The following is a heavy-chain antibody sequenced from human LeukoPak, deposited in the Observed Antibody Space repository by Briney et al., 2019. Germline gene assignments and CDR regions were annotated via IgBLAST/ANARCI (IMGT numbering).Heavy chain of an antibody. CDR2: IIPIFGTA. Sequence: SVKVSCKASGGTFSSYAIGWVRQAPGQGLEWMGGIIPIFGTANYAQKFQGRVTITADESTSTAYMELSSLRSEDTAVYYCASPYDFWSGPTDVYYYGMDVWGQGTTVTVSS. CDR3: ASPYDFWSGPTDVYYYGMDV. J-gene: IGHJ6*02. D-gene: IGHD3-3*01. CDR1: GGTFSSYA. V-gene: IGHV1-69*13.